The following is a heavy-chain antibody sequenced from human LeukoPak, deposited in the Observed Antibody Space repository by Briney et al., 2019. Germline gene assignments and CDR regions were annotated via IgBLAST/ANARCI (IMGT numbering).Heavy chain of an antibody. CDR1: GFTVSNNY. V-gene: IGHV3-7*05. CDR2: IKQDGSEK. CDR3: ARGGDYLDF. J-gene: IGHJ4*02. Sequence: PGGSLRLSCAASGFTVSNNYMSWVRQAPGKGLEWVANIKQDGSEKYYVDSVKGRFTISRDNANNSLYLQMNSLRAEDTAVYYCARGGDYLDFWGQGTLVTVSS.